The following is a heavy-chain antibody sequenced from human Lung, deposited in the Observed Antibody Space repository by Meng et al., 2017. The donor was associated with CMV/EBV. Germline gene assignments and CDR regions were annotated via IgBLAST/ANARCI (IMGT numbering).Heavy chain of an antibody. CDR1: RFTFNTYA. CDR3: ARVAGTYYSSPIDY. J-gene: IGHJ4*02. CDR2: ISFDGSNE. V-gene: IGHV3-30*04. D-gene: IGHD1-26*01. Sequence: YRFTFNTYAMHWVRQAPGQGLAWVAVISFDGSNEYYADSVKGRFTISRDNSANTLYLHMNSLRAEDTALYYCARVAGTYYSSPIDYWGQGTLVTVSS.